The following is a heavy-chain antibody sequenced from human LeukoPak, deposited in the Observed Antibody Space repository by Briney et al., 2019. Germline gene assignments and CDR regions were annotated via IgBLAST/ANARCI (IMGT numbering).Heavy chain of an antibody. CDR2: ISSSSSYI. V-gene: IGHV3-21*01. J-gene: IGHJ4*02. CDR3: ARAIKGEPFDY. CDR1: GFIFSSYN. D-gene: IGHD3-16*01. Sequence: GGSLRLSCAASGFIFSSYNMNWVRQAPGKGLEWVSSISSSSSYIYYANSVKGRFTISRDNAKNSLYLQMNTLRVEDTAVYYCARAIKGEPFDYWGQGTLVTVSS.